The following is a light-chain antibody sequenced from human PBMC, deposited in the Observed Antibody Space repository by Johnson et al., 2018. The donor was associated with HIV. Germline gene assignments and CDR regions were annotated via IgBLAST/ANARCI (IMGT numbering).Light chain of an antibody. CDR1: SSNIGNNY. CDR3: GTWDSSLSAEV. J-gene: IGLJ1*01. CDR2: ENN. V-gene: IGLV1-51*02. Sequence: QSLLTQPPSVSAAPGQKVTISCSGSSSNIGNNYVSWYQQLPGTAPKLLIYENNKRPSGIPDRFSGSKSGTSATLGITGLQTGDEADYYCGTWDSSLSAEVFGTGPKVTVL.